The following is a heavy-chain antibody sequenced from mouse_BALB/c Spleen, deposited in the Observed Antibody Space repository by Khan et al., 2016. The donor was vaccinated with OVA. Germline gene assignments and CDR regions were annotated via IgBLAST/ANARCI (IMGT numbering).Heavy chain of an antibody. D-gene: IGHD2-14*01. J-gene: IGHJ4*01. CDR2: INPRSSYT. V-gene: IGHV1-4*01. CDR3: ARRTTGYALDY. Sequence: QIQLVQSGAELARPGASVKMSCKASGFTFTSNTIHWVKQRPGQGLEWIGYINPRSSYTTYNQKFTDKATLTADKSSNTAYIQLISLTSEDSAVYDCARRTTGYALDYWGQGTTVTVSS. CDR1: GFTFTSNT.